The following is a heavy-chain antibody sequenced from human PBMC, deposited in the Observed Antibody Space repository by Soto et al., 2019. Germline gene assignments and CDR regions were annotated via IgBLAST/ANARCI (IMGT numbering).Heavy chain of an antibody. Sequence: ASETLSLTCAVSGGSISTINWWTWVRQPPGKGLDWIGEIYQTGSTSYNPSLESRVTISIEKSKNQFSLKLRSVTAADTAVYYCARVSSRSAFGMDVWGQGATVTVSS. CDR3: ARVSSRSAFGMDV. D-gene: IGHD6-6*01. CDR1: GGSISTINW. J-gene: IGHJ6*02. V-gene: IGHV4-4*02. CDR2: IYQTGST.